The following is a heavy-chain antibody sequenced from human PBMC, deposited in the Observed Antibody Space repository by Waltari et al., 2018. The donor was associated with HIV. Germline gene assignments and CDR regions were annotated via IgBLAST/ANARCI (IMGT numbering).Heavy chain of an antibody. CDR2: MFHSGST. CDR3: ARAQENSGGLAFQL. J-gene: IGHJ1*01. D-gene: IGHD2-15*01. Sequence: QVQLPESGPGLVRPSETLSPNCTVPGYAIRSGFYWAWLRRPRGKGLEWIGSMFHSGSTYYNPSLKSRVTMSIDVTKNRISLNLKSVTATDTALYYCARAQENSGGLAFQLWGLGTLVTVSS. CDR1: GYAIRSGFY. V-gene: IGHV4-38-2*02.